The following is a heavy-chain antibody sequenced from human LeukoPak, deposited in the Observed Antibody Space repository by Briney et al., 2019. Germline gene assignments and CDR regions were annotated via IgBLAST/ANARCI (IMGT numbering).Heavy chain of an antibody. Sequence: PGGSLRLSCAASGFTFNTYGMHWVRQAPGKGLEWVAVISYDGSNKFYADSVKGRFTISRDNSKNTLYLQMNSLRAGDTAVYYCARDQDDILTGYYSDYWGQGTLVTVSP. J-gene: IGHJ4*02. CDR2: ISYDGSNK. CDR1: GFTFNTYG. CDR3: ARDQDDILTGYYSDY. D-gene: IGHD3-9*01. V-gene: IGHV3-30*03.